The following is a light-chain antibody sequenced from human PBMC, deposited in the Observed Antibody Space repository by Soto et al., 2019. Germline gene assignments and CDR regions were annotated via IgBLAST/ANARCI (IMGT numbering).Light chain of an antibody. J-gene: IGKJ1*01. CDR3: QQYGSSLWT. CDR1: QSISRNY. CDR2: GAS. Sequence: EIVLTQSPGTLSLSPGERVTLSCRASQSISRNYLAWYQQKPGQAPRLLIYGASNRATGLPDRFSGSGSGTDFTLTISRLEPEDFAVYYCQQYGSSLWTFGQGTKLEIK. V-gene: IGKV3-20*01.